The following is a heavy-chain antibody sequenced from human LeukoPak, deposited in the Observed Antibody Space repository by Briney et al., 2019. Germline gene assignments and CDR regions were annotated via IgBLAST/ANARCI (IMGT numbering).Heavy chain of an antibody. D-gene: IGHD1-26*01. CDR1: GYSISSGYY. J-gene: IGHJ3*02. Sequence: SETLSLTCTVSGYSISSGYYWGWIRQPPGKGLEWIGSIYHSGSTYYNPSLKSRVTISVDTSKSQFSLKLSSVTAADTAVYYCARYSGSYLSAFDIWGQGTMVTVSS. CDR3: ARYSGSYLSAFDI. V-gene: IGHV4-38-2*02. CDR2: IYHSGST.